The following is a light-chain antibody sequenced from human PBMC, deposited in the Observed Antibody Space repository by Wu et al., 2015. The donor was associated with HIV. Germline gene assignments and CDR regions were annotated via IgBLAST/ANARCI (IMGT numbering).Light chain of an antibody. CDR2: DAS. J-gene: IGKJ4*01. V-gene: IGKV3D-15*01. CDR1: QSVSSK. CDR3: QQYYDWPPVT. Sequence: DIVLTQSPATLSVSPGERATLSCRASQSVSSKFAWYQQKPGQAPRLLIYDASTRATGIPARFSGTGSGTEFTLTINNMQSEDFAVYFCQQYYDWPPVTFGGGTKVEI.